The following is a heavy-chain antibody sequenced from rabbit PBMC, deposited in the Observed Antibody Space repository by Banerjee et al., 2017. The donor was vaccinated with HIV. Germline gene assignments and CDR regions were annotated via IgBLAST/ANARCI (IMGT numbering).Heavy chain of an antibody. CDR1: GFSFSSSYY. V-gene: IGHV1S45*01. CDR3: ARNAYTVGGGYATGDL. Sequence: QEQLEESGGGLVKPGGTLTLTCTASGFSFSSSYYMCWVRQAPGKGLEWIACIYAGSSGSTYYASWAKGRFTISKTSSTTVTLQMTSLTAADTATYFCARNAYTVGGGYATGDLWGQGTLVTVS. J-gene: IGHJ4*01. CDR2: IYAGSSGST. D-gene: IGHD6-1*01.